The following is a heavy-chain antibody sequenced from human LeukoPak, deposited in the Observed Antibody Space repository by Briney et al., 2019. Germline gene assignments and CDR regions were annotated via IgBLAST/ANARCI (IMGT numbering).Heavy chain of an antibody. CDR1: GFTFSSYS. CDR3: ARHIQLWSNYDY. D-gene: IGHD5-18*01. J-gene: IGHJ4*02. Sequence: GGSLRLPCAASGFTFSSYSMNWVRQAPGKGLEWVSSISSSSSYIYYADSVKGRFTISRDNAKNSLYLQMNSLRAEDTAVYYCARHIQLWSNYDYWGQGTLVTVSS. V-gene: IGHV3-21*01. CDR2: ISSSSSYI.